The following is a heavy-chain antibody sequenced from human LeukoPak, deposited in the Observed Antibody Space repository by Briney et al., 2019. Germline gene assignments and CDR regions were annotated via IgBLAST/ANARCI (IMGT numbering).Heavy chain of an antibody. Sequence: GESLKISCKGSGYSFNTYWIGWVRQMPGKGLEWMGIIYPGDSDTKYSPSFQGQVTISADKSISTAYLQWSSLKASDTAMYYCARQPEAGTVGYWGQGTLVTVSS. J-gene: IGHJ4*02. CDR2: IYPGDSDT. V-gene: IGHV5-51*01. CDR3: ARQPEAGTVGY. CDR1: GYSFNTYW. D-gene: IGHD6-19*01.